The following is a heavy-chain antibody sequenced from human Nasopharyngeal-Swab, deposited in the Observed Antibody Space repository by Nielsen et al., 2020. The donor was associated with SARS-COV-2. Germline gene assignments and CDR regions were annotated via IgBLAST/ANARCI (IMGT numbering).Heavy chain of an antibody. CDR1: GFTFSAYA. CDR3: ARASWGLSVFDR. V-gene: IGHV3-23*01. CDR2: ISVSGGNT. J-gene: IGHJ4*02. Sequence: GASLQISWAVSGFTFSAYALSWVRQAPGKGLEWVSGISVSGGNTYYADSVAGRFTISRDNSNSRLFLQINSLRAEDTAVYYCARASWGLSVFDRWGQGTLVTVPS. D-gene: IGHD3-16*01.